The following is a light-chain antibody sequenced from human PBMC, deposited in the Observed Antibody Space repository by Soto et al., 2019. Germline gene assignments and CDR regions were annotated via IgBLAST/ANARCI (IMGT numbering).Light chain of an antibody. CDR2: SNS. J-gene: IGLJ2*01. Sequence: QSVLTQPPSASGAPGQRVTISCIGSRSNIGRNTVNWYQQLPGTTPKLLIYSNSQRPSGVPDRFSGYKSGTSASLAIGGLESEDDADYYWASWDDSLNVVLFGGGTKLTVL. CDR1: RSNIGRNT. CDR3: ASWDDSLNVVL. V-gene: IGLV1-44*01.